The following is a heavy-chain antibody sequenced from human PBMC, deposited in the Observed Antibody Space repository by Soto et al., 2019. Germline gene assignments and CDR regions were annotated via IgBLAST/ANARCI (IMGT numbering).Heavy chain of an antibody. V-gene: IGHV1-69*01. CDR1: GGTFSSYA. Sequence: QVQLVQSGAEVKKPGSSVKVSCKASGGTFSSYAISWVRQAPGQGLEWMGGIIPIFGTANYAQKFQGRVTITADESTSTAYMVLSSLRSEDTAVYYCASAITYYYDSSGSHYYYYGMDVWGQGTTVTVSS. D-gene: IGHD3-22*01. CDR2: IIPIFGTA. J-gene: IGHJ6*02. CDR3: ASAITYYYDSSGSHYYYYGMDV.